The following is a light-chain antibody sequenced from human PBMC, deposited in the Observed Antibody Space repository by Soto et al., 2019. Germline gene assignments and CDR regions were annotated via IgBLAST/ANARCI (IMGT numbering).Light chain of an antibody. CDR1: QPIDTS. J-gene: IGKJ1*01. V-gene: IGKV1-39*01. CDR2: AAS. Sequence: DIQMTQAPSSPSASVGGRVTITCRASQPIDTSLNWYQQKPGNAPRLLIYAASSLQSGVPLRFSGSGSGTDFTLTISSLQPEDFATYYCQQYNSYSPTFGKGTKVDIK. CDR3: QQYNSYSPT.